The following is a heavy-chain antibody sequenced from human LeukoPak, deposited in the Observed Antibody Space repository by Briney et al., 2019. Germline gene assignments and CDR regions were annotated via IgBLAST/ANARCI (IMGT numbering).Heavy chain of an antibody. CDR1: GDSVSSSGDG. CDR3: ARGSGYAYDS. J-gene: IGHJ5*01. V-gene: IGHV6-1*01. D-gene: IGHD3-16*01. CDR2: TYYRSEWDI. Sequence: SQTLSLTCAISGDSVSSSGDGWHWIRQSPSRGLEWLGRTYYRSEWDIAYAVSMKSRITIIPDTAKNQFALLLNSVTPEDTAVYYCARGSGYAYDSWGQGALVTVSS.